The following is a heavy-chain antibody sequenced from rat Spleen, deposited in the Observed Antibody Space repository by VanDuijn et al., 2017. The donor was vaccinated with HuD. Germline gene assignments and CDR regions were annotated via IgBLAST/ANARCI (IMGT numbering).Heavy chain of an antibody. Sequence: EVQLQESGPGLVKPSQSLSLTCSVTGYSITSSYRWNWIRKFPGNKLEWMGYINSAGSTNYNPSLKSRISITRDTSKNQFFLQVNSVTTEDTATYYCARTIRGTGFDYWGQGVMVTVSS. CDR1: GYSITSSYR. D-gene: IGHD4-3*01. V-gene: IGHV3-3*01. CDR3: ARTIRGTGFDY. CDR2: INSAGST. J-gene: IGHJ2*01.